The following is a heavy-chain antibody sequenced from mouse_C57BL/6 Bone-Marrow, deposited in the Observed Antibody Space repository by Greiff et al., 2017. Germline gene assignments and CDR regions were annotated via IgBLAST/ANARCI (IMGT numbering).Heavy chain of an antibody. CDR1: GFTFSSYA. J-gene: IGHJ1*03. CDR3: ARIRGWYFDV. V-gene: IGHV5-4*03. Sequence: EVMLVESGGGLVKPGGSLKLSCAASGFTFSSYAMSWVRQTPEKRLEWVATISDGGSYTYYPDNVKGRFTISRDNAKNNLYLQMSHLKSEDTAMYYCARIRGWYFDVWGTGTTVTVPS. CDR2: ISDGGSYT.